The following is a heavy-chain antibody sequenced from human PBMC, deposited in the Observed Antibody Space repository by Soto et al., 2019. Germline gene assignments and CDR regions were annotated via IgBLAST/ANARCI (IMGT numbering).Heavy chain of an antibody. CDR3: ARAGGTTVTGLWHFDS. CDR1: GFTFNTYS. CDR2: IWYDGTQK. Sequence: QVLLEESGGGMVQPGRSLRLSCEASGFTFNTYSMHWVRQPPGKGLEWLAAIWYDGTQKYYEDSVKGRFIISRDNSKKTLYLEMNSLRAEDTAVYYCARAGGTTVTGLWHFDSWGQGTLVTVSS. D-gene: IGHD4-17*01. J-gene: IGHJ4*02. V-gene: IGHV3-33*01.